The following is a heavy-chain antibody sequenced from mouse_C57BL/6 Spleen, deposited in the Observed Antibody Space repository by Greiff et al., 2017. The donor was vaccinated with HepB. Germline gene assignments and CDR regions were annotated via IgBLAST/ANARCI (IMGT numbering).Heavy chain of an antibody. CDR1: GYSFTDYN. D-gene: IGHD2-4*01. Sequence: EVQLQQSGPELVKPGASVKISCKASGYSFTDYNMNWVKQSHGKSLEWIGVINPNYGTTSYNQKFKGKATLTVDQSSSTAYMQLNSLTSEDSAVYYCERGSYDDYDWYYYAMDYWGQGTSVTVSS. CDR2: INPNYGTT. V-gene: IGHV1-39*01. J-gene: IGHJ4*01. CDR3: ERGSYDDYDWYYYAMDY.